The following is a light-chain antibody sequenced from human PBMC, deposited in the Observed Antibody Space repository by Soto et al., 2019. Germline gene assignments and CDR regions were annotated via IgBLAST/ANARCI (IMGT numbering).Light chain of an antibody. V-gene: IGLV7-46*01. Sequence: QAVVTQEPSLTVSPGGTVTLTCGSNTGAVTSGHYPSWLQQKPGQAPRPLIYDTSNKHSWTPARFSGSLLGGKAALTLSGAQPEDEAEFYCLLSYPGARVVFGGGTKLTVL. CDR3: LLSYPGARVV. CDR1: TGAVTSGHY. CDR2: DTS. J-gene: IGLJ2*01.